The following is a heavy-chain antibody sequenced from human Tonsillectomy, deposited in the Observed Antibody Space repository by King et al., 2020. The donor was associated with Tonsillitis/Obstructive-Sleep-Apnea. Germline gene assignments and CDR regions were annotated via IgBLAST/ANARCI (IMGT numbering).Heavy chain of an antibody. Sequence: QLVQSGAEVKKPGSSVKVSCKASGGTFSSYAISWVRQAPGQGLEWMGGIIPIFGTANYAQKFQGRVTITADESTSTAYMELSSLRSEDTAVYYCAQDYDILTGQAKNAFDIWGQGTMVTVSS. CDR1: GGTFSSYA. D-gene: IGHD3-9*01. V-gene: IGHV1-69*01. CDR2: IIPIFGTA. CDR3: AQDYDILTGQAKNAFDI. J-gene: IGHJ3*02.